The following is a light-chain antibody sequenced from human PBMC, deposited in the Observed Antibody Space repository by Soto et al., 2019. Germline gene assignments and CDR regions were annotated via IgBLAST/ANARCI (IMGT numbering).Light chain of an antibody. V-gene: IGKV1-5*01. Sequence: DIQMTQSPSTLSASVGDRVTITCRASQSTPGWLAWYQQKPGKAPKLLIYDASSLESGVPLRFSGSGSGTEFTLTISSLQPDDFATYYCQQYNTYPLTFGGGTKVEIK. CDR2: DAS. CDR1: QSTPGW. J-gene: IGKJ4*01. CDR3: QQYNTYPLT.